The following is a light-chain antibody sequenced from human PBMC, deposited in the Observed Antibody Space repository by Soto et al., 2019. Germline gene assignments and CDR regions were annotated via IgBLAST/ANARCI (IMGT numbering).Light chain of an antibody. CDR2: DVI. J-gene: IGLJ2*01. V-gene: IGLV2-11*01. Sequence: QSAPTQPRSVSGSPGQSVTISCTGTSHDVGGYDYVSWYQQSPGKAPKFIIYDVIERPSGVPDRFSGSKSGNTASLTISGVQAEDEGDYYCCSYAGTYTFVVFGGGTKVTVL. CDR3: CSYAGTYTFVV. CDR1: SHDVGGYDY.